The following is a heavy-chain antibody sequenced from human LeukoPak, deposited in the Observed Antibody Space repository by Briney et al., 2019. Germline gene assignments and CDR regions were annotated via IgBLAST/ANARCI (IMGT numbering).Heavy chain of an antibody. CDR3: ARDNSVGDNAWWFDP. V-gene: IGHV1-46*01. CDR1: GYTFTSYY. J-gene: IGHJ5*02. D-gene: IGHD1-26*01. Sequence: ASVKVSCKASGYTFTSYYIHWVRQAPGQGLEWMGIINPSVGSTSYAQKFQGRVTMTRDMSTSTDYMELSSLRSEDTAIYYCARDNSVGDNAWWFDPWGQGTLVTVSS. CDR2: INPSVGST.